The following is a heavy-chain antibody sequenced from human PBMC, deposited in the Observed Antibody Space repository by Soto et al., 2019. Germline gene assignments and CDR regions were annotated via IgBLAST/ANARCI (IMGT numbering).Heavy chain of an antibody. Sequence: QVQLQESGPGLVKPSQTLSLTCTVSGDSVSSSSYYWSWIRQHPGKGLEWIGYIHHSGTTYYNPSLKSRITLSVDTSKNQFSLSLSSVTAADTAAYYCASGLGYKAWGQGTLVTVSS. D-gene: IGHD5-12*01. J-gene: IGHJ5*02. CDR2: IHHSGTT. CDR3: ASGLGYKA. V-gene: IGHV4-31*03. CDR1: GDSVSSSSYY.